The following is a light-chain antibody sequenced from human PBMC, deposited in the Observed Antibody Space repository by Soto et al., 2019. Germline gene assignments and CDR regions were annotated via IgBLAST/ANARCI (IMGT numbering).Light chain of an antibody. CDR3: QQTDNSPLLS. CDR2: RAS. Sequence: ETVLTQSPSTLSVSPGETATLSCRAEHSVNNNLAWYQQKPGQAPKLLIYRASTMATDIPARFSGSGSGTAFTIPISNRQSADSAIYYCQQTDNSPLLSFGGGTKVEIK. CDR1: HSVNNN. V-gene: IGKV3-15*01. J-gene: IGKJ4*01.